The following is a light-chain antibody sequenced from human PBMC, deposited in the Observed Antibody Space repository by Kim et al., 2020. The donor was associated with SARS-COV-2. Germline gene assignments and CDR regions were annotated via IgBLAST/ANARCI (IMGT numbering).Light chain of an antibody. CDR2: GAS. Sequence: PGERATLSCRASQSVSSSYLAWYQQKPGQAPRLLIYGASSRATGIPDRFSGSGSGTDFTLTISRLEPEDFAVYYCQQYGNSPQEYTFGQGTKLEI. V-gene: IGKV3-20*01. J-gene: IGKJ2*01. CDR3: QQYGNSPQEYT. CDR1: QSVSSSY.